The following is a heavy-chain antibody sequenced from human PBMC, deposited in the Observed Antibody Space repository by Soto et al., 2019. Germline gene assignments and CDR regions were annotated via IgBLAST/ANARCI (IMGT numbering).Heavy chain of an antibody. D-gene: IGHD1-7*01. CDR3: ARWLKLELRFYWFDP. CDR1: GGSISSSSYY. CDR2: IYYSGST. J-gene: IGHJ5*02. Sequence: QLQLQESGPGLVKPSETLSLTCTVSGGSISSSSYYWGWIRQPPGKGLEWIGSIYYSGSTYYNPSLKSRVTISVDTSKNQFSLKLSSVTAADTAVYYCARWLKLELRFYWFDPWGQGTLVTVSS. V-gene: IGHV4-39*01.